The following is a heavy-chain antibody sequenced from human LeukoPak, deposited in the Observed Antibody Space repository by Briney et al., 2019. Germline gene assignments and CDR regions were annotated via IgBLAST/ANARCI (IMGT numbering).Heavy chain of an antibody. Sequence: ASVKVSCKASGYTFTSYYIHWVRQAPGQGLEWMGWISAYNGNTNYAQKLQGRVTMTTDTSTSTAYMELRSLRSDDTAVYYCARGPPYSSSWYLDDYYYYYMDVWGKGTTVTVSS. D-gene: IGHD6-13*01. CDR3: ARGPPYSSSWYLDDYYYYYMDV. CDR1: GYTFTSYY. V-gene: IGHV1-18*04. J-gene: IGHJ6*03. CDR2: ISAYNGNT.